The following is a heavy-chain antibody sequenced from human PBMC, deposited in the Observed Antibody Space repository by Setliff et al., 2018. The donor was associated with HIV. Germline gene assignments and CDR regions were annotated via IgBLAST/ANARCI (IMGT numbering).Heavy chain of an antibody. V-gene: IGHV4-39*07. D-gene: IGHD4-17*01. CDR1: GASISSSSYY. CDR3: ARVQDDFGCFDY. Sequence: PSETLSLTCTVSGASISSSSYYWSWIRQPPGKGLEWIGEVHHSGSTNYNPSLKSRVIISVDKSKNQFSLKLNSVTAADTAVYYCARVQDDFGCFDYWGQGTLVTVSS. CDR2: VHHSGST. J-gene: IGHJ4*02.